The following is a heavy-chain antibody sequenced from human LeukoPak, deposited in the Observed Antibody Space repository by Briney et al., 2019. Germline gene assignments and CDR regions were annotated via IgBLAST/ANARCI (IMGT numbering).Heavy chain of an antibody. CDR1: GGTFSSYA. CDR3: ARENSDCGGDCRHFDY. V-gene: IGHV1-69*04. J-gene: IGHJ4*02. CDR2: IIPIFGIA. Sequence: GCSVKVSCKASGGTFSSYAISWVRQAPGQGLEWMGRIIPIFGIANYAQKFQGRVTITADKSTSTAYMELSSLRSEDTAVYYCARENSDCGGDCRHFDYWGQGTLVTVSS. D-gene: IGHD2-21*02.